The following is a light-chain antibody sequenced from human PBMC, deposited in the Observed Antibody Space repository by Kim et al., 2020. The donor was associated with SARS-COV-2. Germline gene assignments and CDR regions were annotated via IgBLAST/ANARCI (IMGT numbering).Light chain of an antibody. CDR2: LNSDGSH. V-gene: IGLV4-69*01. CDR1: SGHSSYA. J-gene: IGLJ3*02. CDR3: QTWGTGIRV. Sequence: ASDKLTCTLSSGHSSYAIAWHQQQPEKGPRYLMKLNSDGSHSKGDGIPDRFSGSSSGAERYLTISSLQSEDEADYYCQTWGTGIRVFGGGTQLTVL.